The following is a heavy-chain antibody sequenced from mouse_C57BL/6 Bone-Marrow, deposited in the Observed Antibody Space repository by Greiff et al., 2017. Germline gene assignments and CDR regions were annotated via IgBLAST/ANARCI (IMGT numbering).Heavy chain of an antibody. J-gene: IGHJ3*01. CDR2: LWSGGST. D-gene: IGHD2-3*01. CDR3: ARNGLLLWFAY. Sequence: VKLVESGPGLVQPSQSLSITCTVSGFSLTSYGVHWVRQSPGKGLEWLGVLWSGGSTDYNAAFISRLSISKDNSKSQVFFKMNSLQADDTAIYYCARNGLLLWFAYWGQGTLVTVSA. V-gene: IGHV2-2*01. CDR1: GFSLTSYG.